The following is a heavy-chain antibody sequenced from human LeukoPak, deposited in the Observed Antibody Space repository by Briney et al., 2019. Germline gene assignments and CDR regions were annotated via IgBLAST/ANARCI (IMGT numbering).Heavy chain of an antibody. V-gene: IGHV1-2*02. Sequence: ASVKVSCKASGYTFTGYYMHWVRQAPGQGLEWMGWINPNSGGTNDAQKFQGRVTMTRDTSISTAYMELSRLRSDDTAVYYCARATGQYRPYYFDYWGQGTLVTVSS. CDR2: INPNSGGT. D-gene: IGHD1-1*01. CDR1: GYTFTGYY. CDR3: ARATGQYRPYYFDY. J-gene: IGHJ4*02.